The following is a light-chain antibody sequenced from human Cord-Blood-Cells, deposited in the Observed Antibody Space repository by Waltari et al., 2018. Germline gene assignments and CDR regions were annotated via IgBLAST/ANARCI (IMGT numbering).Light chain of an antibody. Sequence: QSALPHPTSVSGSPGPSITIPCTGTSRSVGSYNLVSWYQQHPGKAPKPMIYEGSKRPSGVSNRFSGSKAGNTASLTISVLQAEDEADYYCCSYAGSSTWVFGGGTKLTVL. CDR1: SRSVGSYNL. V-gene: IGLV2-23*01. J-gene: IGLJ3*02. CDR3: CSYAGSSTWV. CDR2: EGS.